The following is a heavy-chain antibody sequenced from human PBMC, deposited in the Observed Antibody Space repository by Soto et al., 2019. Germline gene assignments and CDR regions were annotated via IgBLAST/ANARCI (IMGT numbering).Heavy chain of an antibody. Sequence: GGSLRLSCAASGFTFSSSWMHWVRQAPGKGLVWVSRVSGDGSSTNYADSVKGRFTISRDNAKNTLYLEMNSLRAEDTAVYYCAKDKGGRYCSRTSCLYSFDYWGQGTLVTVSS. CDR3: AKDKGGRYCSRTSCLYSFDY. CDR2: VSGDGSST. D-gene: IGHD2-2*01. CDR1: GFTFSSSW. V-gene: IGHV3-74*01. J-gene: IGHJ4*02.